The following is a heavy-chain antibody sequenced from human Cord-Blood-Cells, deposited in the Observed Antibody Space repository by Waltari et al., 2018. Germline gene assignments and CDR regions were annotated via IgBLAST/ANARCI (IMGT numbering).Heavy chain of an antibody. CDR1: GYTFTGYY. Sequence: QVQLVQSGAEVKKPGASVKVSCKASGYTFTGYYIHWVRQAPGQGLEWMGWINPNSGGTNYAQKCQGRVTMTRDTSISTAYMELSRLRSDDTAVYYCARLACSSTSCYTGWFDPWGQGTLVTVSS. J-gene: IGHJ5*02. CDR2: INPNSGGT. V-gene: IGHV1-2*02. D-gene: IGHD2-2*02. CDR3: ARLACSSTSCYTGWFDP.